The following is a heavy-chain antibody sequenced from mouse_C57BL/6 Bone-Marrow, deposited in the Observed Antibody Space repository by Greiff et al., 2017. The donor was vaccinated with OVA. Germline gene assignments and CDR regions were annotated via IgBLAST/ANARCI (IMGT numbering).Heavy chain of an antibody. J-gene: IGHJ2*01. Sequence: EVMLVESEGGLVQPGSSMKLSCTASGFTFSDYYMAWVRQVPEKGLEWVANINYDGSSTYYLDSLKSRFIISTDNAKNILYLQMSSLKSEDTATYDCARESGYENDLDYWGQGTTLTVSS. CDR1: GFTFSDYY. V-gene: IGHV5-16*01. CDR3: ARESGYENDLDY. D-gene: IGHD2-2*01. CDR2: INYDGSST.